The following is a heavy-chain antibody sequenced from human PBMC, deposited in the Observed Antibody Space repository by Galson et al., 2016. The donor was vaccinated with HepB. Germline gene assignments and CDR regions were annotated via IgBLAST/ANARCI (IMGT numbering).Heavy chain of an antibody. Sequence: SLRLSCAGSGFTFGSASLHWVRQAPGKGVKWVASLGGSSPHTYHADSVKGRFTISRDSPKNTLFLQMDSLTADDSGIYFCAKGQWGTFFKPFESWGPGTLVTVSS. CDR3: AKGQWGTFFKPFES. V-gene: IGHV3-23*01. CDR1: GFTFGSAS. D-gene: IGHD1-26*01. CDR2: LGGSSPHT. J-gene: IGHJ4*02.